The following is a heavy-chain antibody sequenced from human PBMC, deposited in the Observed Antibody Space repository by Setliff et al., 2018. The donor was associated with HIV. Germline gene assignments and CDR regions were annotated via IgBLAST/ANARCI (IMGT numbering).Heavy chain of an antibody. CDR3: ARVVYGGDSLGRYFQH. CDR1: GGSISSGGYF. J-gene: IGHJ1*01. V-gene: IGHV4-31*03. Sequence: PSETLSLTCTVSGGSISSGGYFWSWIRQVPGKGLEWIGYIYYSGSTYYNPSLQSRATISIDTFKNQFSLTLRSVTAADTAVYYCARVVYGGDSLGRYFQHWGQGTLVTVSS. D-gene: IGHD1-20*01. CDR2: IYYSGST.